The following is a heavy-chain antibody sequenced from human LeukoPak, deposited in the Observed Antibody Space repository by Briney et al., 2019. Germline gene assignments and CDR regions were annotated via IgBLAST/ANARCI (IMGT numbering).Heavy chain of an antibody. J-gene: IGHJ6*02. D-gene: IGHD3-10*01. V-gene: IGHV3-66*01. CDR1: GFTVRSNY. CDR2: IYSGGST. CDR3: SRKNEFPYAYYAMDV. Sequence: GGSLRLSCAASGFTVRSNYMSWVRQAPGKGLEWVSIIYSGGSTYYADSVKGRFTISRDNSKNTLYLQMNSLRAEDTAVYYCSRKNEFPYAYYAMDVWGQGTTVTVSS.